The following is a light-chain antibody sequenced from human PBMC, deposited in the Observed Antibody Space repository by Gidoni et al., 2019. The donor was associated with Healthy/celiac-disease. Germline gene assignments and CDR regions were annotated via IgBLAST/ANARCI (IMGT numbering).Light chain of an antibody. J-gene: IGKJ1*01. Sequence: DIQMTQSPSSLSASVGDRVTITCRASQSISSYLNWYQQKPGKAPKLLIYAASSLQSGVPSRFSGSGSGTDFTLTISSLQPEDFATYYCQQSYSTETFXQXTKVXIK. CDR2: AAS. CDR3: QQSYSTET. V-gene: IGKV1-39*01. CDR1: QSISSY.